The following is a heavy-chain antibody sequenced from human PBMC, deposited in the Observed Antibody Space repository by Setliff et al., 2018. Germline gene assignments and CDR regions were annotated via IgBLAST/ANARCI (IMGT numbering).Heavy chain of an antibody. D-gene: IGHD1-26*01. Sequence: SETLSLTCAVSGYSISSGYYWGWIRQPPGKGLEWIGSIYHSGSTYYNPSLKSRVTMSVNTSKNQFSLKLSSVTAADTAVYYCAREVGTSTSSDAFDVWGQGMMVTVSS. CDR1: GYSISSGYY. V-gene: IGHV4-38-2*02. CDR3: AREVGTSTSSDAFDV. CDR2: IYHSGST. J-gene: IGHJ3*01.